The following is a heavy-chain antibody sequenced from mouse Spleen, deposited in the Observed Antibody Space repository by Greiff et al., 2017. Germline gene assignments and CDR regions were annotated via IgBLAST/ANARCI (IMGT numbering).Heavy chain of an antibody. CDR2: IYPGSGST. J-gene: IGHJ2*01. CDR1: GYNFTSYW. D-gene: IGHD4-1*01. V-gene: IGHV1-55*01. Sequence: QVQLQQPGAELVKPGTSVKLSCKASGYNFTSYWINWVKLRPGQGLEWIGDIYPGSGSTNYNEKFKSKATLTVDTSSSTAYMQLSSLASEDSALYYCARVANWDLYYFDYWGQGTTLTVSS. CDR3: ARVANWDLYYFDY.